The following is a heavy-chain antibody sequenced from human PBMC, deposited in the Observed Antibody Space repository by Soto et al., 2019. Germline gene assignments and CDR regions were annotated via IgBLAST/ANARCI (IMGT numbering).Heavy chain of an antibody. Sequence: QLLESGGGLVQPGGSLRLSCAASGFTFSSYSMNWVRQAPGKGLQWVATVGGGGDNIFYADSVKGRFTISRDDSQNMVFLQMNSLRPEDTAVYFCAKRASGSGRSPPLINYWGQGTLVTVSS. J-gene: IGHJ4*02. CDR1: GFTFSSYS. CDR3: AKRASGSGRSPPLINY. D-gene: IGHD3-10*01. V-gene: IGHV3-23*01. CDR2: VGGGGDNI.